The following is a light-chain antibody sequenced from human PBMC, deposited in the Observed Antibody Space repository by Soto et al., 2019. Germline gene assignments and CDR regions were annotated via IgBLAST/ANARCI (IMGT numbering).Light chain of an antibody. J-gene: IGKJ2*01. CDR2: AAS. CDR1: QTISSY. V-gene: IGKV1-39*01. CDR3: QQSHSIPYT. Sequence: DIQMTRSASSLSASVGDRVTITCRASQTISSYLNWYQQKPGKAPKLLIYAASSLQSGVPSRFSGSGSGTDFTLTISSLQPEDFATYYCQQSHSIPYTFGQGTKLEIK.